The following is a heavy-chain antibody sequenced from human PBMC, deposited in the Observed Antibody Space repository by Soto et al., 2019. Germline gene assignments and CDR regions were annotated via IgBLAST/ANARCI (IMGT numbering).Heavy chain of an antibody. CDR1: GFTFSDYY. D-gene: IGHD4-17*01. CDR2: ISSSSSYT. Sequence: QVQLVESGGGLVKPGGSLRLSCAASGFTFSDYYMSWIRQAPGKGLEWVSYISSSSSYTNYADSVKGRFTISRYNAKNSLYLQMNSLRAEDTAVYYCAKGHYGGNYCCDYWGQGTLVTVSS. CDR3: AKGHYGGNYCCDY. V-gene: IGHV3-11*06. J-gene: IGHJ4*02.